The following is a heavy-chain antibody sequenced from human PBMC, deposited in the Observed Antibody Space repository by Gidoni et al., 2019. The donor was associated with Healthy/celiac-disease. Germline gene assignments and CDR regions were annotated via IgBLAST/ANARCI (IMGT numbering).Heavy chain of an antibody. CDR2: ISYDGSNK. CDR3: ARVSSIAARAGGVDY. Sequence: QVQLVESGGGVVQPGRSLRLSCAASGFPFSSYAMHWVRQAPGKGLEWVAVISYDGSNKYYADSVKGRFTISRDNSKNTLYLQMNSLRAEDTAVYYCARVSSIAARAGGVDYWGQGTLVTVSS. CDR1: GFPFSSYA. V-gene: IGHV3-30-3*01. D-gene: IGHD6-6*01. J-gene: IGHJ4*02.